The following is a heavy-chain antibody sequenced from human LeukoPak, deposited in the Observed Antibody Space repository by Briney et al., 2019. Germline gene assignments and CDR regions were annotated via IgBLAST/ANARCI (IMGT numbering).Heavy chain of an antibody. CDR1: GFTFSNFA. D-gene: IGHD6-13*01. CDR3: ARGVAAAGVPFDY. Sequence: GGSLRLSCAASGFTFSNFAMHWVRQAPGKGLEWVAVILDDGSSKYYADSVKGRFTISRDNSRNTVSLQTNSLRAEDTAVYYCARGVAAAGVPFDYWGQGTLVTVSS. CDR2: ILDDGSSK. J-gene: IGHJ4*02. V-gene: IGHV3-30-3*01.